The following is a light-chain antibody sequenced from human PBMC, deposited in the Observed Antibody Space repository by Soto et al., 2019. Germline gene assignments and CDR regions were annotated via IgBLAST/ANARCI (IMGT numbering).Light chain of an antibody. V-gene: IGLV2-23*02. CDR2: EVS. CDR1: SSDVGSYNL. Sequence: QSALTQPASVSRSPGQSITISCTGTSSDVGSYNLVSWYQQHPGKAPKLMIYEVSARPSGVSNRFSGSKSGNTASLTISGLQAVYEADYYCGSYAVSDDVVVAGTEVT. CDR3: GSYAVSDDV. J-gene: IGLJ1*01.